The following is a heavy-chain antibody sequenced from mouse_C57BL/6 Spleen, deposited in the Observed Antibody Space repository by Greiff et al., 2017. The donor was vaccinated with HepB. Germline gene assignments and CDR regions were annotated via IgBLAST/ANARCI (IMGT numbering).Heavy chain of an antibody. V-gene: IGHV1-26*01. CDR1: GYTFTDYY. Sequence: EVQLQQSGPELVKPGASVKISCKASGYTFTDYYMNWVKQSHGKSLEWIGDINPNNGGTSYNQKFKGKATLTVDKSSSTAYMELRSLTSEDSAVYYCASSYDDGAVYAMDYWGQGTSVTVSS. CDR3: ASSYDDGAVYAMDY. D-gene: IGHD2-12*01. J-gene: IGHJ4*01. CDR2: INPNNGGT.